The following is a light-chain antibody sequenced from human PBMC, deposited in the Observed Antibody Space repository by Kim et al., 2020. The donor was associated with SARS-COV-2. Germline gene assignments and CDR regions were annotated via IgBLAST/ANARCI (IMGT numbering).Light chain of an antibody. CDR1: SSNSGAGYD. V-gene: IGLV1-40*01. CDR2: NNN. J-gene: IGLJ3*02. Sequence: GVTISCRGSSSNSGAGYDVDWYQQLPGTAPKLLVYNNNSRPSGVPDGFSGAKSGTSASLAITGVQAEDEADYYCQSYDSSLSGRVFGGGTQLTVL. CDR3: QSYDSSLSGRV.